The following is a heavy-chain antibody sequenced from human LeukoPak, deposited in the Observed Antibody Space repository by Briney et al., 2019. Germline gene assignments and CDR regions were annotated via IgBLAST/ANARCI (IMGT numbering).Heavy chain of an antibody. V-gene: IGHV4-4*07. Sequence: KPSATLSLTCTVSGGSIRSYYWSWIRQTAGKGLEWIGRIYSSGSINYNPSLKSRITMSLDTPRHQLSLKLSSVTAADTAVYYCARGISGNYGLGHWGQGTLVTVSS. CDR1: GGSIRSYY. D-gene: IGHD4-11*01. CDR2: IYSSGSI. J-gene: IGHJ4*02. CDR3: ARGISGNYGLGH.